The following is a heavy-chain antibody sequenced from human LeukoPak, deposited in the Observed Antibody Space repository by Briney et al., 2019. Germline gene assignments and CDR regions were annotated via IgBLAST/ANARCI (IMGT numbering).Heavy chain of an antibody. CDR3: ARSGSTGYSLDY. CDR1: GYTFTGYY. V-gene: IGHV1-2*02. CDR2: INPNTGGT. J-gene: IGHJ4*02. D-gene: IGHD3-22*01. Sequence: ASVKVSCKASGYTFTGYYIHWVRQAPGQGLEWMGWINPNTGGTSFAQKFQGRVSMPRDTSTRTAYMELSRLRSDGTAVYFCARSGSTGYSLDYWGQGTLVTVSS.